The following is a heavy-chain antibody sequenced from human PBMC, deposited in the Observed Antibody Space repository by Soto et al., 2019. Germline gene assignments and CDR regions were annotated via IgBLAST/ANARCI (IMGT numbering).Heavy chain of an antibody. CDR2: IRGTGGET. CDR3: AQDRGWEVVSPSHDY. J-gene: IGHJ4*02. CDR1: GFTFRNFV. D-gene: IGHD2-21*01. Sequence: EVQLLESGGGIVQPGGSLRVSCVASGFTFRNFVMSWVRQAPGKGLEWVSAIRGTGGETFYADSVKGRFTISRDNSKKNLYQQMNSLRDDDTALYFCAQDRGWEVVSPSHDYWGQGTLVTVSS. V-gene: IGHV3-23*01.